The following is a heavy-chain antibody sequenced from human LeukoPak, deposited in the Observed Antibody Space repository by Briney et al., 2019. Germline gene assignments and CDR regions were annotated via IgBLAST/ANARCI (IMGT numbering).Heavy chain of an antibody. CDR2: ISTSGSTE. CDR3: ARSARLMKGVVEVTALDD. V-gene: IGHV3-48*03. D-gene: IGHD3-3*01. Sequence: GGSLRLSCAASGFTFSSYEMNWVRQAPGRGLEWVAYISTSGSTEYYADSVKGRFTIARDNAKNSVYLEMNSLRADDTAVYYCARSARLMKGVVEVTALDDWGQGTLVTVSS. CDR1: GFTFSSYE. J-gene: IGHJ4*02.